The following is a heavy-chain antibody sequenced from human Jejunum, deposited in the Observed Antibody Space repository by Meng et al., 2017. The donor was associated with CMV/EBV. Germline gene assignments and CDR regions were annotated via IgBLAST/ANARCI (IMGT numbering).Heavy chain of an antibody. J-gene: IGHJ4*02. CDR3: ARVGGAQHGDFDF. V-gene: IGHV4-34*01. Sequence: QVQLQQWGSGPLKPSETLSLTCTVYGESFSGYYWTWIRQPPGKGLEWIGEINHSGSTNYNPSLKSRVTILVDTSKRQFSLRLSFVTAADTAVYYCARVGGAQHGDFDFWGQGTLVTVSS. CDR2: INHSGST. CDR1: GESFSGYY. D-gene: IGHD4-17*01.